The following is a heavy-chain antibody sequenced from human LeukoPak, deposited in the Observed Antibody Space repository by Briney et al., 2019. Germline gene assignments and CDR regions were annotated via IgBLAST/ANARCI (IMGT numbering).Heavy chain of an antibody. Sequence: SETLSLTCVVYGGSFSGYYWTWIRQPPGKGLEWIGEIDYSGATSYKPSRKSRVTISGATSKNQVSLNLRSVTAADTAVYYCARGRLDGYYFDYWGQGALATVSS. V-gene: IGHV4-34*01. J-gene: IGHJ4*02. CDR3: ARGRLDGYYFDY. D-gene: IGHD1-1*01. CDR1: GGSFSGYY. CDR2: IDYSGAT.